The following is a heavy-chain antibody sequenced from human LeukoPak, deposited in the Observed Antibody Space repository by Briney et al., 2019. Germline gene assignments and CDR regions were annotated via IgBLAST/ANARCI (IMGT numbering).Heavy chain of an antibody. J-gene: IGHJ4*02. CDR1: GYTFTSYY. CDR2: MNPNSGNT. Sequence: ASVKVSCKASGYTFTSYYMHWVRQAPGQGLEWMGWMNPNSGNTGYAQRFQGRVTMTRDTSITTAYMGLSSLRLEDTAVYYCVRGDPYCSSASCYNYWGQGTLVTVSS. CDR3: VRGDPYCSSASCYNY. V-gene: IGHV1-8*02. D-gene: IGHD2-2*02.